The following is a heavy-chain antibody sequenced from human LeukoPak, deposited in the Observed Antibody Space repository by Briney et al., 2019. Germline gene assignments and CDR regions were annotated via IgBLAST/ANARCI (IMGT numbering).Heavy chain of an antibody. D-gene: IGHD1-26*01. V-gene: IGHV3-53*01. J-gene: IGHJ4*02. Sequence: GGSLRLSCAASGFTFSTNYMSWVRQAPGKGLEWVSVLYSGGATHYADSVKGRFTISRDNSKNTLFLQMNTLRAEDTAVYYCARGVGGPFAYWGQGTLVTVPS. CDR1: GFTFSTNY. CDR3: ARGVGGPFAY. CDR2: LYSGGAT.